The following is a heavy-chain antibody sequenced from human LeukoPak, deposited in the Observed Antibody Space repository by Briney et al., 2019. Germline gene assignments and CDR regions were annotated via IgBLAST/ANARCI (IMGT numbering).Heavy chain of an antibody. Sequence: GGSLRLSCAASGFTFSSYGMHWVRQAPGKGLEWVANIKQDGSEKYYVDSVKGRFTISRDNAKNSLYLQMNSLRAEDTAVYYCARDYYDSSGYYLHDAFDIWGQGTMVTVSS. J-gene: IGHJ3*02. V-gene: IGHV3-7*01. CDR1: GFTFSSYG. CDR3: ARDYYDSSGYYLHDAFDI. CDR2: IKQDGSEK. D-gene: IGHD3-22*01.